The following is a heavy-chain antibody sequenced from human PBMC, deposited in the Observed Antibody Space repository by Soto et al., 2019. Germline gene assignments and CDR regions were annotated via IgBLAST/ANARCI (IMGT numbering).Heavy chain of an antibody. CDR2: ISWDGGST. V-gene: IGHV3-43*01. CDR1: GFTFDDYT. Sequence: EVQLVESGGVVVQPGGSLRLSCAASGFTFDDYTMHWVRQAPGKGLEWVSLISWDGGSTYYADSVKGRFTISRDNSKNSLYLQMNSLRTEDTALYYCAKDYVRWELRTPWFDPWGQGTLVTVSS. CDR3: AKDYVRWELRTPWFDP. D-gene: IGHD1-26*01. J-gene: IGHJ5*02.